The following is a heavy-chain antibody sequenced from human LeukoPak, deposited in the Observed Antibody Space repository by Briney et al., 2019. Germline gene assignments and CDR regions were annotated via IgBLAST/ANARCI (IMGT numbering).Heavy chain of an antibody. D-gene: IGHD1-26*01. CDR3: ARHEYSGSYYGLSWFDP. J-gene: IGHJ5*02. V-gene: IGHV4-39*01. Sequence: SETLSLTCTVSGGSISSGDYFWGWIPQPRGEGLVWIASIYYCGSTYYNPSLTSRVTISVDTSKNQRSLKLSSLTGADTAVYYCARHEYSGSYYGLSWFDPWGEGTLGTVSS. CDR1: GGSISSGDYF. CDR2: IYYCGST.